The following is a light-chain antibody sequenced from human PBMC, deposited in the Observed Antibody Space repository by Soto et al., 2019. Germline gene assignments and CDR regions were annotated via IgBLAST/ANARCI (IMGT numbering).Light chain of an antibody. Sequence: EIVMTQSPVTLSVSPGERATLSCRASQGVANSYLAWYQQKPGQAPRLLIFGASTRAAGIPARFSGSGSGTEFTLTISSLQSEDFAVYYCQQYSDWPLTFGGGTKVEIK. CDR3: QQYSDWPLT. J-gene: IGKJ4*01. CDR2: GAS. CDR1: QGVANSY. V-gene: IGKV3-15*01.